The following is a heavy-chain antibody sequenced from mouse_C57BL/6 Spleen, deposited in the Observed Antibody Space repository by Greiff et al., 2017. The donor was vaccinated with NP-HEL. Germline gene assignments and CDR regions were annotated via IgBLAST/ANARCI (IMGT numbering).Heavy chain of an antibody. CDR3: ARSHDGYYGYFDV. CDR1: GYAFSSYW. Sequence: VQLQESGAELVKPGASVKISCKASGYAFSSYWMNWVKQRPGKGLEWIGQIYPGDGDTNYNGKFKGKATLTADKSSSTAYMQHSSLTSEDSAVYFCARSHDGYYGYFDVWGTGTTVTVSS. V-gene: IGHV1-80*01. J-gene: IGHJ1*03. D-gene: IGHD2-3*01. CDR2: IYPGDGDT.